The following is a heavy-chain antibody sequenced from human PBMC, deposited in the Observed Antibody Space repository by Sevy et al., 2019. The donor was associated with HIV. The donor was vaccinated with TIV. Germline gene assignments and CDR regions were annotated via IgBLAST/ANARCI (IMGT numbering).Heavy chain of an antibody. Sequence: GGSLRLSCIASGFTFNTYTMNWVRQAPGKGLEWVSSISGSANYIYYADSVKGRFTISRDNAKNSLFLQMNSLTVEDTSVYYCARPYGSGSWEAFDIWGQGTMVTVSS. CDR3: ARPYGSGSWEAFDI. V-gene: IGHV3-21*06. CDR2: ISGSANYI. CDR1: GFTFNTYT. D-gene: IGHD3-10*01. J-gene: IGHJ3*02.